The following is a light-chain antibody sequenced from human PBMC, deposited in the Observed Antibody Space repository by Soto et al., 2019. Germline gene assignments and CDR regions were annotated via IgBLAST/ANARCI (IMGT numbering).Light chain of an antibody. J-gene: IGLJ1*01. CDR2: EVT. Sequence: QSALTQPASVSGSPGQSITISCTGTSSDVGGYNYVSWYQQHPGKAPKLLIYEVTNRPSGVSDRFSGSKSGNTASLTISELVTEAETDYYCSSYTSSSSLGFGTGTKLTVL. CDR1: SSDVGGYNY. CDR3: SSYTSSSSLG. V-gene: IGLV2-14*01.